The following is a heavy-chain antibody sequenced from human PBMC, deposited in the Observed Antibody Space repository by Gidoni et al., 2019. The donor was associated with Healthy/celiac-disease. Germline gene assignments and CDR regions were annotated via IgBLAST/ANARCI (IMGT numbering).Heavy chain of an antibody. CDR3: AREGGSSGWPPDYYFDY. Sequence: QVQLQQSGPGLVKPSQTLSLPCAISGDSVSSNSAAWNWIRQSPSTGLEWLGRTYDRSKWYNDYAVSVKSRITINPDTSKNQFSLQLNYVTPEDTAVYYCAREGGSSGWPPDYYFDYWGQGTLVTVSS. D-gene: IGHD6-19*01. J-gene: IGHJ4*02. CDR2: TYDRSKWYN. CDR1: GDSVSSNSAA. V-gene: IGHV6-1*01.